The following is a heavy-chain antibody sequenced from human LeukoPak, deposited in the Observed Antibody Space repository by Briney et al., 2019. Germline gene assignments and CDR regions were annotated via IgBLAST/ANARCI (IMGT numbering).Heavy chain of an antibody. CDR1: GDSISSGGYW. J-gene: IGHJ4*02. D-gene: IGHD5-12*01. CDR2: ISYGGNT. V-gene: IGHV4-31*11. Sequence: SQTLSLTCAVSGDSISSGGYWWSWIRQHPGKGPEWIGYISYGGNTYYSPSLKSRVAISADTPKNQFSLKLSSTTAADTAVYYCARAPVATPSEFDYWGQGTLVTVSS. CDR3: ARAPVATPSEFDY.